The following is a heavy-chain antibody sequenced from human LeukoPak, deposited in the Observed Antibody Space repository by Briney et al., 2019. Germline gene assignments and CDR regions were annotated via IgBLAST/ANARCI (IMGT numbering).Heavy chain of an antibody. D-gene: IGHD5-18*01. CDR3: ARVKKVDTSLDY. V-gene: IGHV4-39*01. Sequence: SETLSLTCTVSGGSTSSNTFDWGWIRQPPGKGLEWIGAVYYNGNTYYSSSLKSRVTISVDTSKNQFSLKLNSVTAADTAVYFCARVKKVDTSLDYWGQGTLVTVSS. J-gene: IGHJ4*02. CDR2: VYYNGNT. CDR1: GGSTSSNTFD.